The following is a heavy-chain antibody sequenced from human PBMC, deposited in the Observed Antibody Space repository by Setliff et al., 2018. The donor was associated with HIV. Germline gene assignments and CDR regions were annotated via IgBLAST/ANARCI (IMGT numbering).Heavy chain of an antibody. CDR3: ARQTYYYDNSGHNWFDP. Sequence: ETLSLTCTVSGGSISSYYWSWIRQPPGKGLEWIGYINTSGTTNYNPSLKSRVTISVDTSKDQFSLKLSSVTAADTAVYFCARQTYYYDNSGHNWFDPWGQGTLVTVSS. V-gene: IGHV4-4*09. D-gene: IGHD3-22*01. J-gene: IGHJ5*02. CDR1: GGSISSYY. CDR2: INTSGTT.